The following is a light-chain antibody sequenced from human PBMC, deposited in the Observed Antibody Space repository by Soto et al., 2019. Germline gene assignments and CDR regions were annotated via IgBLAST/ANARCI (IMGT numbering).Light chain of an antibody. V-gene: IGLV1-40*01. J-gene: IGLJ1*01. CDR1: SSKNGAGYD. CDR3: QSYDSSLSGLYV. Sequence: QSVLTQPPSVSGAPGQRVTISCTGSSSKNGAGYDVHWYQQLPGTAPKLLIYGNSNRPSGVPDRFSGSKSGTSASLAITGLQAEDEADYYCQSYDSSLSGLYVFGTGTKVTV. CDR2: GNS.